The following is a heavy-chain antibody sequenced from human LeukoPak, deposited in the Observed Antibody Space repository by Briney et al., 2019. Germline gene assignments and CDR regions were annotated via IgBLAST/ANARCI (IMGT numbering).Heavy chain of an antibody. V-gene: IGHV1-46*01. CDR1: GYTFTSYY. CDR3: ARGIGYCSSTSCYSTVQYYMDV. D-gene: IGHD2-2*01. CDR2: INPSGGST. Sequence: ASVKVSCKASGYTFTSYYMRWVRQAPGQGLEWMGIINPSGGSTSYAQKFQGRVTMTRDTSTSTVYMELSSLRSEDTAVYYCARGIGYCSSTSCYSTVQYYMDVWGKGTTVTVSS. J-gene: IGHJ6*03.